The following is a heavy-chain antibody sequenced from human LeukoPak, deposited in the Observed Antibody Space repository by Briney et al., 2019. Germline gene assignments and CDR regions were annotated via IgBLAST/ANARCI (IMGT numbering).Heavy chain of an antibody. V-gene: IGHV1-2*02. CDR2: IIPDSGGT. CDR3: ARDLEGLERYFDY. CDR1: GYTFTGYY. D-gene: IGHD1-1*01. Sequence: ASVKVSCKASGYTFTGYYIHWVRQAPAQGREWMGWIIPDSGGTKSAQKFQGRVTMTRDTSISTAYMELSKLRSDDTAVYYCARDLEGLERYFDYWGQGTLVTVSP. J-gene: IGHJ4*02.